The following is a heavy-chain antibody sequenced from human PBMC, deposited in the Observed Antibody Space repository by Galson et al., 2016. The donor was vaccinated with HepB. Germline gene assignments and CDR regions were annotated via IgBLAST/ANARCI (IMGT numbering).Heavy chain of an antibody. CDR2: IWYDGSNE. CDR1: GFTFSSYG. Sequence: SLRLSCAVSGFTFSSYGMHWVRHAPGKGLEWVAAIWYDGSNEYYADSVKGRLTISRDNSKDTLYLQMNSLSAEDTAVYYCARGSGYSGRYFQHWGQGTLVTVSS. J-gene: IGHJ1*01. V-gene: IGHV3-33*01. D-gene: IGHD3-22*01. CDR3: ARGSGYSGRYFQH.